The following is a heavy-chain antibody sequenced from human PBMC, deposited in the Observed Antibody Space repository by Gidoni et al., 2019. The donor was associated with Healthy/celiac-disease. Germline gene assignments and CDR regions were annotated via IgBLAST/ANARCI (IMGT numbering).Heavy chain of an antibody. CDR3: AKDLYSGYDYLLDY. J-gene: IGHJ4*02. Sequence: QVQLVESGGGVVQPGRSLRLSCAASGFPFRSYGLHWVRQAPGKGLEWVAVISYDGSNKYYADSVKGRFTISRDNSKNTLYLQMNSLRAEDTAVYYCAKDLYSGYDYLLDYWGQGTLVTVSS. V-gene: IGHV3-30*18. D-gene: IGHD5-12*01. CDR1: GFPFRSYG. CDR2: ISYDGSNK.